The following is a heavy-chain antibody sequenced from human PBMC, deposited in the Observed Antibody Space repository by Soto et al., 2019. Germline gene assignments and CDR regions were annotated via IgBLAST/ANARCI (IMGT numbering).Heavy chain of an antibody. V-gene: IGHV3-21*01. CDR2: ISSSSSYI. J-gene: IGHJ6*02. CDR1: GFTFSSYS. Sequence: GGSLRLSCAASGFTFSSYSMNWVRQAPGKGLERVSSISSSSSYIYYADSVKGRFTISRDNAKNSLYLQMNSLRAEDTAVYYCARDQQATTVTMGHYYYYYGMDVWGQGTTVTVSS. D-gene: IGHD4-17*01. CDR3: ARDQQATTVTMGHYYYYYGMDV.